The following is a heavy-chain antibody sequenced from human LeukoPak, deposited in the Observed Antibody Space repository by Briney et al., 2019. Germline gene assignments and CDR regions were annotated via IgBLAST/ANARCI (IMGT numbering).Heavy chain of an antibody. Sequence: SETLSLTCTVSGGSISSYYWSWIRQPPGKGLEWIGYIYYSGSTNYNPSLKSRVTISVDTSKNQFSLKLSSVTAADTAVYYCAKPRGHEGSSRSFDYWGQGTLVTVSS. D-gene: IGHD6-13*01. CDR2: IYYSGST. CDR3: AKPRGHEGSSRSFDY. J-gene: IGHJ4*02. V-gene: IGHV4-59*01. CDR1: GGSISSYY.